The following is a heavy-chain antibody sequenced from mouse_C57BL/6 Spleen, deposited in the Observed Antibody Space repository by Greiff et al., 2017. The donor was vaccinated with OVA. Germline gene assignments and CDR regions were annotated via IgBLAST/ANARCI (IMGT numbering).Heavy chain of an antibody. J-gene: IGHJ3*01. CDR3: ARNYYYGFAY. V-gene: IGHV3-1*01. CDR1: GYSITSGYD. D-gene: IGHD1-1*01. Sequence: DVMLVESGPGMVKPSQSLSLTCTVTGYSITSGYDWHWIRHFPGNKLEWMGYISYSGSTNYNPSLKSRISITHDTSKNHFFLKLNSVTTEDTATYYCARNYYYGFAYWGQGTLVTVSA. CDR2: ISYSGST.